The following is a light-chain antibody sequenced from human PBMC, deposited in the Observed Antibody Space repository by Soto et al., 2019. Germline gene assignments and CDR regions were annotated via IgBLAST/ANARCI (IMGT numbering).Light chain of an antibody. Sequence: DIVMTQSPDSLAVSLGERATINCKSSQSVLYSSNNKNYLAWYQQKPGQPPKLLIYWSSTRESGVPDRFSGSESGTDFTLTISSLQAEDVAVYYCQQYYSTLSYTFGQGTKLEIK. CDR1: QSVLYSSNNKNY. CDR3: QQYYSTLSYT. V-gene: IGKV4-1*01. CDR2: WSS. J-gene: IGKJ2*01.